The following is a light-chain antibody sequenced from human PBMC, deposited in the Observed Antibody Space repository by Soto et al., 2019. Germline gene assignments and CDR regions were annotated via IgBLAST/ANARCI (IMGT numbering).Light chain of an antibody. Sequence: AIQITQSPSSLSSSVLARFTITCRASQGIRNDLGWYQQKPGKAPKLLIYAASSLQSGVPSRFSGSGSGTDFTLTISSLQPEDFATYYCLQDYNYPLTFGGGTKVDIK. CDR3: LQDYNYPLT. CDR1: QGIRND. V-gene: IGKV1-6*01. CDR2: AAS. J-gene: IGKJ4*01.